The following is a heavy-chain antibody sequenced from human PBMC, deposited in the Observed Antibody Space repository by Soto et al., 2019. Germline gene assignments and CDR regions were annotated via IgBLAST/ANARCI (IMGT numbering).Heavy chain of an antibody. CDR3: ARDIDYYDSSGYQDY. V-gene: IGHV3-48*03. J-gene: IGHJ4*02. CDR1: GFTLSSYE. Sequence: EVQLVESGGGLVQPGGSLRLSCAASGFTLSSYEMNWVRQAPGKGLEWVSYITTSGKTIHYADSVKGRFTISRDNAKNSLYLQMNSLRAEDTAVYYCARDIDYYDSSGYQDYWGQGTLVTVSS. CDR2: ITTSGKTI. D-gene: IGHD3-22*01.